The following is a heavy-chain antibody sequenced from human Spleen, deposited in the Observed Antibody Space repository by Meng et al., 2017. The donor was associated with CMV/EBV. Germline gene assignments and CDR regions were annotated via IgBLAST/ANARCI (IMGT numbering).Heavy chain of an antibody. Sequence: ASVKVSCKASGYTFTNFAINWVRQAPGQGLEWMGWISGYNGKTNYAQKFQGRVTVTTDTSTNTAYLELSSLRSEDTAVYFCARDEIFYDILTGYGFGLDVWGQGTTVTVSS. D-gene: IGHD3-9*01. CDR1: GYTFTNFA. CDR2: ISGYNGKT. V-gene: IGHV1-18*01. CDR3: ARDEIFYDILTGYGFGLDV. J-gene: IGHJ6*02.